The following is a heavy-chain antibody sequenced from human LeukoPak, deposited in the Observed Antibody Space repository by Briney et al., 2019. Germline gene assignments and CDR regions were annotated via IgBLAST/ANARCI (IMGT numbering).Heavy chain of an antibody. CDR3: AKGRDSSGYYGYYFDY. CDR2: ISGSGGST. Sequence: QPWGSLRLSCAASGFTFSSYAMSWVRQAPGKGLEWVSAISGSGGSTYYADSVKGRFTISRDNSKNTLYLQMNSLRAEDAAVYYYAKGRDSSGYYGYYFDYWGQGTLVTVSS. V-gene: IGHV3-23*01. J-gene: IGHJ4*02. CDR1: GFTFSSYA. D-gene: IGHD3-22*01.